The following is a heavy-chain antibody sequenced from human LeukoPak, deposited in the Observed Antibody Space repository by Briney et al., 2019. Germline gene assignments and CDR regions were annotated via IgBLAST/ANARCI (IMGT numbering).Heavy chain of an antibody. CDR1: GFTFSSYA. CDR2: ISSNGGGT. V-gene: IGHV3-64*01. CDR3: ARTVVPADTTYYYYGMDV. J-gene: IGHJ6*02. D-gene: IGHD2-2*01. Sequence: GGSLRLSCAASGFTFSSYAMHWVRQAPGKGLEYVSAISSNGGGTYYANSVKGRFTISRDNSKNTLYLQMGSLRAEDMAVYYCARTVVPADTTYYYYGMDVWGQGTTVTVSS.